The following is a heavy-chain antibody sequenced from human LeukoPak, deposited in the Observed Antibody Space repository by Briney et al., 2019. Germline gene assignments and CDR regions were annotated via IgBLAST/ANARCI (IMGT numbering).Heavy chain of an antibody. CDR1: GGSISSSSYY. CDR2: IYSTGTT. V-gene: IGHV4-61*02. CDR3: AREARSGYEGFWSDP. Sequence: SETLSLTCTVSGGSISSSSYYWSWIRQPAGKGLKWFGRIYSTGTTYYKPSLKSRVTMSVDTSHNQFFLKLNSVTAADTAVYYCAREARSGYEGFWSDPWGQGTVVTVSS. D-gene: IGHD5-12*01. J-gene: IGHJ5*02.